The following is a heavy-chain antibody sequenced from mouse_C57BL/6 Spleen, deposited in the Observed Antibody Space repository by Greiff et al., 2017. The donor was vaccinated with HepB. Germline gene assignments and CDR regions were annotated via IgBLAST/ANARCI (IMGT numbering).Heavy chain of an antibody. Sequence: EVKVVESGGGLVQPGGSLSLSCAASGFTFTDYYMSWVRQPPGKALEWLGFIRNKANGYTTEYSASVKGRFTISRDNSQSILYLQMNALRAEDSATYYFARSTVTGMDYWGQGTSVTVSS. D-gene: IGHD4-1*02. CDR1: GFTFTDYY. V-gene: IGHV7-3*01. CDR2: IRNKANGYTT. J-gene: IGHJ4*01. CDR3: ARSTVTGMDY.